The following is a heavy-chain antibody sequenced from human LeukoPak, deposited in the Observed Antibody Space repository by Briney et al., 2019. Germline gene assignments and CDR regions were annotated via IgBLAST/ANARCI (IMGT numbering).Heavy chain of an antibody. Sequence: PGRSLRLSCAASRFSFSNYAMHWVRQAPGKGLEWVAVISYDGSNKYYADSVKGRFTISRDNSKNTLYLQMNSLRAEDTAVYYCARDILEWFYRGDAFDIWGQGTMVTVSS. V-gene: IGHV3-30*04. CDR1: RFSFSNYA. CDR2: ISYDGSNK. J-gene: IGHJ3*02. CDR3: ARDILEWFYRGDAFDI. D-gene: IGHD3-3*01.